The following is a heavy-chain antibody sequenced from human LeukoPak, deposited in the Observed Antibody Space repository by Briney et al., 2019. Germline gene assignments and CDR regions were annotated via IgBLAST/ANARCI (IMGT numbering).Heavy chain of an antibody. Sequence: GGSLRLSCAASGFTFSSYSMNWVRQAPGKGLEWVSSISSSSSYIYYADSVKGRFTISRDNAKNSLYLQMNSLRAEDTAVYYCARDKRWYSSSWYPDYWGQGTLVTVSS. V-gene: IGHV3-21*01. CDR1: GFTFSSYS. CDR2: ISSSSSYI. D-gene: IGHD6-13*01. CDR3: ARDKRWYSSSWYPDY. J-gene: IGHJ4*02.